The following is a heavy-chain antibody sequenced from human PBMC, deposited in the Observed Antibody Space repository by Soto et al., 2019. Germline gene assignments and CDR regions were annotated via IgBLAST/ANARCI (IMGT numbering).Heavy chain of an antibody. J-gene: IGHJ4*02. D-gene: IGHD1-26*01. V-gene: IGHV1-3*01. CDR3: AKGFGNYWAFDY. CDR1: GYTFTSYG. Sequence: GASVKVSCKASGYTFTSYGISWVRQAPGQRLEWMGWINAGNGNTKYSQKFQGRVTITRDTSASTAYMELSSLRSEDTAVYYCAKGFGNYWAFDYWGQGTLVTVSS. CDR2: INAGNGNT.